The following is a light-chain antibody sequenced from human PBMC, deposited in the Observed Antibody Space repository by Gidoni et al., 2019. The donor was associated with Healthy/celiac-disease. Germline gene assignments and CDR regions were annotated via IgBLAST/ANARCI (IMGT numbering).Light chain of an antibody. V-gene: IGKV1-39*01. CDR3: QQSYSTLLT. J-gene: IGKJ4*01. CDR2: AAS. Sequence: DIQMTQSPSSLSASVGDRVTITCRASQSISSYLNWYPQKPGKAPKILTYAASSLQSGVPSRLSGSGCGTDCTLTINSLQPGDFATDYCQQSYSTLLTFGGGTKVEIK. CDR1: QSISSY.